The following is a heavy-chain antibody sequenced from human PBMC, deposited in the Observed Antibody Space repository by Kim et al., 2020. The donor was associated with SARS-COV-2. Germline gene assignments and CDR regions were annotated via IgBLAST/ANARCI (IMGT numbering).Heavy chain of an antibody. Sequence: SETLSLTCTVSGGSISSSSYYWGWIRQPPGKGLEWIGSIYYSGSTYYNPSLKSRVTISVDTSKNQFSLKLSSVTAADTAVYYCATQARGYGLADGMDVWGQGTTVTVSS. CDR2: IYYSGST. CDR1: GGSISSSSYY. V-gene: IGHV4-39*01. CDR3: ATQARGYGLADGMDV. J-gene: IGHJ6*02. D-gene: IGHD3-22*01.